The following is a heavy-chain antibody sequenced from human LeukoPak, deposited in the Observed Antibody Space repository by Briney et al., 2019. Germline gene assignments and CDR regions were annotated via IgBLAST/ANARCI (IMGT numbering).Heavy chain of an antibody. V-gene: IGHV1-69*04. CDR1: GGTFSSYA. J-gene: IGHJ4*02. D-gene: IGHD2-15*01. CDR3: ARAGGYCSGGSCYYDY. Sequence: GASVKVSCKASGGTFSSYAISWVRQAPGQGLEWMGRIIPILGIANYAQKFQGRVTITADESTSTAYMELSSLRSEDTAVYYCARAGGYCSGGSCYYDYWGQGTLVTVSS. CDR2: IIPILGIA.